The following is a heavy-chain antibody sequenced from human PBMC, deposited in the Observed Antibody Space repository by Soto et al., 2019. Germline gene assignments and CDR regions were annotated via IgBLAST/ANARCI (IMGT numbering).Heavy chain of an antibody. CDR1: GGTFSSYA. J-gene: IGHJ6*02. D-gene: IGHD1-26*01. CDR2: IIPIFGTA. Sequence: SVKVSCKASGGTFSSYAISWVRRAPGQGLEWMGGIIPIFGTANYAQKFQGRVTITADESTSTAYMELSSLRSEDTSVYYCARAVGNGRNYYYYGMDVWGQGTTVTVSS. V-gene: IGHV1-69*13. CDR3: ARAVGNGRNYYYYGMDV.